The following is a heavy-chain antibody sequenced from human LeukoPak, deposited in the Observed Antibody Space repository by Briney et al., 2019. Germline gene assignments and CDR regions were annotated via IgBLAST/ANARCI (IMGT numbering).Heavy chain of an antibody. Sequence: GGSLRVSCAASGFTFSTYWMHWVRQAPGEGLVWVSRINSDDSIINYADSVKGRFTISRDNAKNTLYLQMNSLTAEDTAVYFCARDQGTTMTSYAFDIWGQGTMVTVSS. V-gene: IGHV3-74*01. CDR2: INSDDSII. CDR3: ARDQGTTMTSYAFDI. D-gene: IGHD4-17*01. CDR1: GFTFSTYW. J-gene: IGHJ3*02.